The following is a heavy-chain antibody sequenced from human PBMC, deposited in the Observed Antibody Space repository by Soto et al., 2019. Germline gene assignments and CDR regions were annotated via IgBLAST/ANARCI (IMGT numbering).Heavy chain of an antibody. D-gene: IGHD3-10*01. CDR3: ANLPLYGSGFDC. CDR2: ISWNGAAS. Sequence: EVQLVESGGGLVQPGGSLRLSCAASGFTFDDYAIHWVRQAPGKGLEWVSGISWNGAASGYVDSVKGRFSISRDNTKNTLYLRMNSLRSEDTAMYYCANLPLYGSGFDCWGQGTLVTVSS. J-gene: IGHJ4*02. CDR1: GFTFDDYA. V-gene: IGHV3-9*01.